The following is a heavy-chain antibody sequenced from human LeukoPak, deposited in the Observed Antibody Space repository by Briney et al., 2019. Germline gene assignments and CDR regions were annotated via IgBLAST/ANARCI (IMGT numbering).Heavy chain of an antibody. CDR2: IRNKANGYTT. V-gene: IGHV3-72*01. D-gene: IGHD4-11*01. Sequence: GGSLRLSCAASGFTFSDYYMDWVRQAPGKGLEWVGRIRNKANGYTTEYATSVKGRFTISRDDSENILFLQMNSLETEDTAVYFCSRALSRSWSGTVFDYWGQGALVTVSS. CDR3: SRALSRSWSGTVFDY. J-gene: IGHJ4*02. CDR1: GFTFSDYY.